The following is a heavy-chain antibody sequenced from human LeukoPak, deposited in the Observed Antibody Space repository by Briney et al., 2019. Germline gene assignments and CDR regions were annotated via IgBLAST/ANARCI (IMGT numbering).Heavy chain of an antibody. Sequence: PGGSLRLSCAASGFTFSSYEMNWVRQAPGKGLGWVSYISSSGSTIYYAGSVKGRFTISRDNAKNSLYLQMNSLRAEDTAVYYCAREGDYDSSGYGFDYWGQGTLVTVSS. CDR1: GFTFSSYE. CDR2: ISSSGSTI. V-gene: IGHV3-48*03. CDR3: AREGDYDSSGYGFDY. J-gene: IGHJ4*02. D-gene: IGHD3-22*01.